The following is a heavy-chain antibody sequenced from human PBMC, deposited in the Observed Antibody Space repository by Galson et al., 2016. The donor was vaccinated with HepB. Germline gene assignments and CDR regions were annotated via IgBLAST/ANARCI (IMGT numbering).Heavy chain of an antibody. CDR3: ARHGAAADNYYYYGMDV. V-gene: IGHV4-61*02. D-gene: IGHD6-13*01. J-gene: IGHJ6*04. Sequence: TLSLTCTVSGGSISSGRYYWSWIRQPAGKGLEWIGRIYSSGSTNYNPSLKSRVTISVDTSKNQFSLKLSSVTAADTAVYYCARHGAAADNYYYYGMDVWGKGTTVSVSS. CDR1: GGSISSGRYY. CDR2: IYSSGST.